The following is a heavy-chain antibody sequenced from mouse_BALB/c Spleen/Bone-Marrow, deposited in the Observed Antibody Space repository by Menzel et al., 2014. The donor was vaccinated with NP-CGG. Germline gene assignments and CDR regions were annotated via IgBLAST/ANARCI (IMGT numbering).Heavy chain of an antibody. CDR3: ARPPYYGNYVDY. Sequence: EVQLVESGPELVKPGSSVKMSCKASGYTFTDYYMDWVKQSHGESFEWIGRVNPYNGGTSYNQKFKGEATLTVDKSSSTAYMELNSLTSEDSAVYYCARPPYYGNYVDYWGQGTTLTVSS. CDR1: GYTFTDYY. CDR2: VNPYNGGT. D-gene: IGHD2-10*01. V-gene: IGHV1-19*01. J-gene: IGHJ2*01.